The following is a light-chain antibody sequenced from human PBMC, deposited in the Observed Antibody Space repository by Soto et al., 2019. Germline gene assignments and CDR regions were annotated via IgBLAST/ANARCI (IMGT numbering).Light chain of an antibody. V-gene: IGKV3-11*01. Sequence: EIVLTQSPATLSLSPGERATLSCRASQSVSSYLAWYQQKPGQAPRLLIYVASNRATGIPARFSGSGSGTDFPLTISSLEPEDFAVYYCQQRSNWPPNTFGQGTKLEIK. CDR2: VAS. CDR3: QQRSNWPPNT. CDR1: QSVSSY. J-gene: IGKJ2*01.